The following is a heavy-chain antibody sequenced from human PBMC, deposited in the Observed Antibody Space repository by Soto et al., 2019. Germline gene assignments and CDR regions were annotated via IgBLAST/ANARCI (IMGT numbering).Heavy chain of an antibody. CDR3: ARRLSRYCSSTSCHKTYYFDY. CDR1: GGSISSGGYY. CDR2: IYYSGST. Sequence: SETLSLTCTVSGGSISSGGYYWSWIRQHPGKGLERIGYIYYSGSTYYNPSLKSRVTISVDTSKNQFSLKLSSVTAADTAVYYCARRLSRYCSSTSCHKTYYFDYWGQGTLVTVSS. V-gene: IGHV4-31*03. D-gene: IGHD2-2*02. J-gene: IGHJ4*02.